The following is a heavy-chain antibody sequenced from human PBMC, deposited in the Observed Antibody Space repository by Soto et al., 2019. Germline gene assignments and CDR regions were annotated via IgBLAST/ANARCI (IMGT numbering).Heavy chain of an antibody. CDR2: IDPSDSYT. V-gene: IGHV5-10-1*01. Sequence: PGESLKISCKGSGYSFTSYWISWVRQMPGKGLEWLGRIDPSDSYTNYSPSFQGHVTISADKSISTAYLQWSSLKASDTAMYYCARPMEYCSSTSCQDYYYYYGMDVWGQGTTVTV. CDR1: GYSFTSYW. J-gene: IGHJ6*02. CDR3: ARPMEYCSSTSCQDYYYYYGMDV. D-gene: IGHD2-2*01.